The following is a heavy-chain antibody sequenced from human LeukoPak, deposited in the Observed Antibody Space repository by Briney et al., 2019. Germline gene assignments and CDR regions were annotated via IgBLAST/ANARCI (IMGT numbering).Heavy chain of an antibody. CDR1: GFTFSSYG. V-gene: IGHV3-33*01. Sequence: GGSLRLSCAASGFTFSSYGMHWVRQAPGKGLEWVAVIWYDGSNKYYADSVKGRFTISRDNSKNTLYLQVNSLRAEDTAVYYCARDRGSSGYYYYYYGMDVWGQGTTVTVSS. CDR2: IWYDGSNK. J-gene: IGHJ6*02. D-gene: IGHD3-22*01. CDR3: ARDRGSSGYYYYYYGMDV.